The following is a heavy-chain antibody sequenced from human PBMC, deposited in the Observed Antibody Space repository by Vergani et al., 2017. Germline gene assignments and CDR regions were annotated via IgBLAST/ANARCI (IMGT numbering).Heavy chain of an antibody. CDR2: IYYSGST. CDR1: GGSISSSSYY. J-gene: IGHJ4*02. CDR3: ARRTGAAAGTAVDY. D-gene: IGHD6-13*01. V-gene: IGHV4-39*01. Sequence: QLQLQESGPGLVKPSETLSLTCTVSGGSISSSSYYWGWIRQPPGKGLEWIGSIYYSGSTYYNPSLKSRVHISVDTSKHQFSLKLSSLTAADTAVYYCARRTGAAAGTAVDYWGQGTLVTVSS.